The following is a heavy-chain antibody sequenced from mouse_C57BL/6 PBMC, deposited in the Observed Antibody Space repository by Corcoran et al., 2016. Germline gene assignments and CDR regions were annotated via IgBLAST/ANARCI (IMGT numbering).Heavy chain of an antibody. D-gene: IGHD3-3*01. V-gene: IGHV1-75*01. CDR3: ARGGAAHSGYFDV. Sequence: QVQLQQSGPELVKPGASVKISCKASGYTFTDYYINWVKQRPGQGLEWIGWIFPGSGSTYYNEKFKGKDTLTVDKSYSTAYMLLSSLTSEDSAVYFCARGGAAHSGYFDVWGTGTTVTVSS. J-gene: IGHJ1*03. CDR2: IFPGSGST. CDR1: GYTFTDYY.